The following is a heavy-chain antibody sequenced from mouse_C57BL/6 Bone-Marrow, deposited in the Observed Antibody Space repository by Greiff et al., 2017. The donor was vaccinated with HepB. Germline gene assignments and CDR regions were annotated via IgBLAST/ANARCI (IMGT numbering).Heavy chain of an antibody. D-gene: IGHD4-1*01. CDR3: ASWVDY. CDR1: GFTFSSYA. J-gene: IGHJ2*01. Sequence: DVKLVESGGGLVKPGGPLKLSCAASGFTFSSYAMSWVRQTPEKRLEWVATISDGGSYTYYPDNVKGRFTISRDNAKNNLYLQMSHLKSEDTAMYYCASWVDYWGQGTTLTVSS. CDR2: ISDGGSYT. V-gene: IGHV5-4*03.